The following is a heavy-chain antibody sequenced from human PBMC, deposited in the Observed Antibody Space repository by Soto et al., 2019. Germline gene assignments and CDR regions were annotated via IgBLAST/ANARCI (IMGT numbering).Heavy chain of an antibody. Sequence: QVQLVQSGAEVKQPGSSVKVSCKASGGTFSSYTISWVRQAPGQGLEWMGRIIPILGIANYEQKFQGRVTITADKSTSTVYMEMSSLRSEDTAVYYCARDDLQAGAGGGYSAFDIWGQGTMVTVAS. CDR1: GGTFSSYT. J-gene: IGHJ3*02. CDR3: ARDDLQAGAGGGYSAFDI. D-gene: IGHD6-19*01. V-gene: IGHV1-69*08. CDR2: IIPILGIA.